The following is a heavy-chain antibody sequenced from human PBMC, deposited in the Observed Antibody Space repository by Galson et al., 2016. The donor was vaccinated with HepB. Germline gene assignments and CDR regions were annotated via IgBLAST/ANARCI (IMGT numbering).Heavy chain of an antibody. Sequence: SLRLSCAASRFTFSRYGMHWVRQAPGKGLEWVAVISYDGNNKNSADSLEGRFIISRDNSKNTLYLQMNNLRHDDTAVYFCALGPYFDWAYLNHWGKGTLVTVSS. CDR3: ALGPYFDWAYLNH. V-gene: IGHV3-30*03. CDR2: ISYDGNNK. J-gene: IGHJ5*02. D-gene: IGHD3-9*01. CDR1: RFTFSRYG.